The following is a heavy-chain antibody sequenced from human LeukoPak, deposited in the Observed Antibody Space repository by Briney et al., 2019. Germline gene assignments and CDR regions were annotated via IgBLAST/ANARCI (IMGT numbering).Heavy chain of an antibody. D-gene: IGHD4-17*01. V-gene: IGHV4-4*07. J-gene: IGHJ4*02. CDR3: ARDFGYGDYFFDD. Sequence: SETLSLTCTVSGGSISSYYWSWIRQPAGEGLEWIGRLHTSGSTHYNPSLKGRVTMSVDTSKNQFSLKLSSVTAADTAVYYCARDFGYGDYFFDDWGQGTLVAVSS. CDR1: GGSISSYY. CDR2: LHTSGST.